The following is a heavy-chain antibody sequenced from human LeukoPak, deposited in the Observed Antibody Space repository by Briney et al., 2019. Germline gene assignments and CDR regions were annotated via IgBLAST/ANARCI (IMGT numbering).Heavy chain of an antibody. CDR1: GYTLTELS. V-gene: IGHV1-24*01. D-gene: IGHD4-23*01. Sequence: GASVKVSCKVSGYTLTELSMHWVRQAPGKGLEWMGGFDPEDGETIYAQKFQGRVTMTEDTSTDTAYMELSSLRSEDTAVYYCATGPRVLFDYGGKGSGNWFDPWGQGTLVTVSS. J-gene: IGHJ5*02. CDR2: FDPEDGET. CDR3: ATGPRVLFDYGGKGSGNWFDP.